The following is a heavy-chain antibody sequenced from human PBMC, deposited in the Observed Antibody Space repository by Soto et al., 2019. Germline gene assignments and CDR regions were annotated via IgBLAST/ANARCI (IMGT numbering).Heavy chain of an antibody. CDR2: IIPMFGTA. V-gene: IGHV1-69*01. CDR3: ARGVVVVAASPLGWFDP. D-gene: IGHD2-15*01. Sequence: QVQLVQSGAEVKKPGSSVKVSCKASGGTFSRDAISWVRQAPGQGLEWMGGIIPMFGTAKYAQKFQGRLTITADESTSTAYMELRSLRSEDTAVYYCARGVVVVAASPLGWFDPWGQGTLVTVSS. J-gene: IGHJ5*02. CDR1: GGTFSRDA.